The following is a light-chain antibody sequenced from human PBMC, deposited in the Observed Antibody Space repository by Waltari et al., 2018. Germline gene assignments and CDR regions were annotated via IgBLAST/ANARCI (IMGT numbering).Light chain of an antibody. CDR2: NFS. Sequence: GQSPRRLIYNFSNRNSGVPERFSGSGSGTDFTLKISRVEADDVGIYYCMQGTHWPPWTFSQGTKVEIK. CDR3: MQGTHWPPWT. V-gene: IGKV2-30*01. J-gene: IGKJ1*01.